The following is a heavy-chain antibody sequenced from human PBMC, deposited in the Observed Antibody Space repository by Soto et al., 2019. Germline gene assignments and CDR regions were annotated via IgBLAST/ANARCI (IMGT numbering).Heavy chain of an antibody. V-gene: IGHV1-69*02. J-gene: IGHJ6*02. CDR2: IIPILGIA. CDR3: ARGTDGAKRYYGMDV. Sequence: QVQLVQSGAEVKKPGSSVKVSCKASGGTFSSYTISWVRQAPGQGLEWMGRIIPILGIANYAQKFQGRVTSTTDKATSTADMELGSLRSEDTAVYYCARGTDGAKRYYGMDVWGQGTTVTVSS. CDR1: GGTFSSYT. D-gene: IGHD4-17*01.